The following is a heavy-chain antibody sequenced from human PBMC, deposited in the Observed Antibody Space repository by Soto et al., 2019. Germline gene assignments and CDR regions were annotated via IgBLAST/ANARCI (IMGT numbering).Heavy chain of an antibody. CDR2: IYYSGST. Sequence: QVQLQESGPGLVKPSETLSLTCTVSGGSVSSGSYYWSWIRQPPGKGLEWIGYIYYSGSTNYNPSLKSRVTISVDTSKNQFSLKLSSVTAADMAVYYCARDEAAAAGPYNWFDPWGQGTLVTVSS. V-gene: IGHV4-61*01. CDR1: GGSVSSGSYY. J-gene: IGHJ5*02. CDR3: ARDEAAAAGPYNWFDP. D-gene: IGHD6-13*01.